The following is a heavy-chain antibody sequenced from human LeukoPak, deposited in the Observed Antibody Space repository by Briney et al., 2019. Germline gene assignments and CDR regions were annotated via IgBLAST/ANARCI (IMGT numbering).Heavy chain of an antibody. J-gene: IGHJ4*02. CDR2: ISGSGGST. CDR3: AKDGARGIVVVTAIRYFDY. D-gene: IGHD2-21*02. CDR1: GFTFSSYG. V-gene: IGHV3-23*01. Sequence: GGSLRLSCAASGFTFSSYGMSWVRQAPGKGLEWVSAISGSGGSTYYADSVKGRFTISRDNSKDTLYLQMNSLRAEDTAVYYCAKDGARGIVVVTAIRYFDYWGQGTLVTVSS.